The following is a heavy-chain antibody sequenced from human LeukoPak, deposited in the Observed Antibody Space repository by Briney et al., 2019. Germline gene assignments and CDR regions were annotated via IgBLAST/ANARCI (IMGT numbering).Heavy chain of an antibody. CDR2: IKSDGSST. CDR3: ARDPDIALVPGAPRFDY. Sequence: PGGSLRLSCAASGFPFSSYWMHWVRQGPGKGLVWVSRIKSDGSSTVYADSVKGRFTISRDNAKDTLYLQMNSLRAEDTAVYYCARDPDIALVPGAPRFDYWGQGTLVTVSS. CDR1: GFPFSSYW. J-gene: IGHJ4*02. V-gene: IGHV3-74*01. D-gene: IGHD2-2*01.